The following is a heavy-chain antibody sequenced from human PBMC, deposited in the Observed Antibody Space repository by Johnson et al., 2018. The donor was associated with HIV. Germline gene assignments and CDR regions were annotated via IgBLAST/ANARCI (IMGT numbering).Heavy chain of an antibody. V-gene: IGHV3-30*19. CDR1: GFTFSTFG. Sequence: QVQLVESGGGVVQPGGSLRLSCSASGFTFSTFGMHWVRQAPGKGLAWVAVISYDGSNKYYADSVKGRFTISRDNSKNTLYLQMNSLKTEDTAVYYCTTEPFAFDIWGQGTMVTVSS. J-gene: IGHJ3*02. CDR3: TTEPFAFDI. CDR2: ISYDGSNK.